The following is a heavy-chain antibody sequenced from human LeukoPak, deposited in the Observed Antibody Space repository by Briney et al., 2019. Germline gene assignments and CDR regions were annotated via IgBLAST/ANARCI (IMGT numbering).Heavy chain of an antibody. J-gene: IGHJ4*02. D-gene: IGHD3-10*01. V-gene: IGHV4-39*01. CDR3: ARQTSGAHIWYFDF. Sequence: RASEALSLTCTVSSGSISSSSYYWGWIRQPPGKGLEWIGSIYNSGSTYYNPSLKSRVTISVDTSENQFSLKLNSVAAADTAVYYCARQTSGAHIWYFDFWGRGTLVTVSS. CDR2: IYNSGST. CDR1: SGSISSSSYY.